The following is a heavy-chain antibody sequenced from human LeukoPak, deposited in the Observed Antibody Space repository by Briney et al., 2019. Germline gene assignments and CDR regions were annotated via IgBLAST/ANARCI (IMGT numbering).Heavy chain of an antibody. D-gene: IGHD3-22*01. V-gene: IGHV3-9*01. CDR3: AKFSLDSSGYLGGESDY. J-gene: IGHJ4*02. CDR1: GFTFDGYA. CDR2: ISWNSGSI. Sequence: GGSLRLSCAASGFTFDGYAMHWVRQAPGKGLEWVSGISWNSGSIGYADSVKGRFTISRDNAKNSLYLQMNSLRAEDTALYYCAKFSLDSSGYLGGESDYWGQGTLVTVSS.